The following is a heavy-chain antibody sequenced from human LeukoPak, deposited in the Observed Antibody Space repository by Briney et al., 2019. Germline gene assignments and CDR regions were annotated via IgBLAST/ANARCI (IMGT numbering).Heavy chain of an antibody. D-gene: IGHD2-2*01. CDR1: GGSLSSGSYY. CDR3: ASATYCSSTSCYQEYYYGMDV. Sequence: PSQTLSLTCTVSGGSLSSGSYYWRWLPQPAGKGLEWIGRIYTSGSTKYNPSLKSRVTISVDTSKNQFSLKLSSVTAADTAVYYCASATYCSSTSCYQEYYYGMDVWGQGTTVSVSS. CDR2: IYTSGST. J-gene: IGHJ6*02. V-gene: IGHV4-61*02.